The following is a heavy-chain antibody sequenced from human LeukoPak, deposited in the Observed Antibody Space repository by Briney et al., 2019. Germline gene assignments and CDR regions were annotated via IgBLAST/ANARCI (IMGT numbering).Heavy chain of an antibody. CDR3: ARGLGYCSSTSCNNWFDP. D-gene: IGHD2-2*01. Sequence: GGSLRLSCAASGFTFSSYAMHWVRQAPGRGLEWVAVISYDGSNKYYADSVKGRFTISRDNSKNTLYLQMNSLRAEDTAVYYCARGLGYCSSTSCNNWFDPWGQGTLVTVSS. V-gene: IGHV3-30-3*01. CDR1: GFTFSSYA. CDR2: ISYDGSNK. J-gene: IGHJ5*02.